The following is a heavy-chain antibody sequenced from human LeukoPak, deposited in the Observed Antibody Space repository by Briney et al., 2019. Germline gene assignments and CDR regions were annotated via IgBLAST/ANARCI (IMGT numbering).Heavy chain of an antibody. Sequence: VSVKVSCKASGYTFTGYYMHWVRQAPGQGLEWMGWINPNSGGTNYAQKFQGRVTMTRDTSISTAYMELSRLRSDDTAVYYCARDFKKDSSGWYLNYWGQGTLVTVSS. CDR2: INPNSGGT. D-gene: IGHD6-19*01. V-gene: IGHV1-2*02. CDR3: ARDFKKDSSGWYLNY. CDR1: GYTFTGYY. J-gene: IGHJ4*02.